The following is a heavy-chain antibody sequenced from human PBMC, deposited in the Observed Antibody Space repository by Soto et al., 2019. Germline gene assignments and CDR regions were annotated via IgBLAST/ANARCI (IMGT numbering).Heavy chain of an antibody. CDR2: IYYSGST. V-gene: IGHV4-30-4*01. Sequence: SETLSLTCTVSGGSISSGDYYWSWIRQPPGKGLEWIGYIYYSGSTYYNPSLKSRVTISVDTSKNQFSLKLSSVTAADTAVYYCARGHRIAAAGNFDYWGQGTLVTVSS. D-gene: IGHD6-13*01. CDR3: ARGHRIAAAGNFDY. J-gene: IGHJ4*02. CDR1: GGSISSGDYY.